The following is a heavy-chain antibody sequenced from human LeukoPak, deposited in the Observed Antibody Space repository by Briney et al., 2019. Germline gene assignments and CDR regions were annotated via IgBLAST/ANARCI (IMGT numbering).Heavy chain of an antibody. D-gene: IGHD3-16*02. CDR1: GYTFTGYY. J-gene: IGHJ6*03. V-gene: IGHV1-2*02. Sequence: ASVKVSCKASGYTFTGYYMHWVRQAPGQGLEGMGWINPNSGGANYAQKFQGRVTMTRDTSISTAYMELSTLRSGDTAVYYCARGRSGELPFPLYYMDVWGKGTTVTVSS. CDR3: ARGRSGELPFPLYYMDV. CDR2: INPNSGGA.